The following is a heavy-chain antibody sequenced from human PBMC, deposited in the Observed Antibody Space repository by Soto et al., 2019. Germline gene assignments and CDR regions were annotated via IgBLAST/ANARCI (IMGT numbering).Heavy chain of an antibody. CDR2: ISYDGSNK. CDR1: GFTFSSYA. V-gene: IGHV3-30-3*01. D-gene: IGHD3-16*01. J-gene: IGHJ2*01. Sequence: QVQLVESGGGVVQPGRSLRLSCAASGFTFSSYAMHWVRQAPGKGLEWVAVISYDGSNKYYADSVKGRFTISRDNSKNTLYLQMNSLRAEDTAVYYCARDLVLSGLIFWYFDLWGRGTLVTVSS. CDR3: ARDLVLSGLIFWYFDL.